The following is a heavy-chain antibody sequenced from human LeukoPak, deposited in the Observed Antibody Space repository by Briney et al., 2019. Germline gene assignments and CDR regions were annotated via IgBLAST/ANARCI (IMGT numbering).Heavy chain of an antibody. Sequence: ASVKVSCKASGYTFTSYYMHWVRQAPGQGLEWMGIINPSGGSTSYAQKFQGRVTMTRDTSTSTVYMELSSLKSEDTAVYYCARDPGYCTGGSCYTANWFDPWGQGTLVTVSS. D-gene: IGHD2-15*01. V-gene: IGHV1-46*01. CDR1: GYTFTSYY. J-gene: IGHJ5*02. CDR2: INPSGGST. CDR3: ARDPGYCTGGSCYTANWFDP.